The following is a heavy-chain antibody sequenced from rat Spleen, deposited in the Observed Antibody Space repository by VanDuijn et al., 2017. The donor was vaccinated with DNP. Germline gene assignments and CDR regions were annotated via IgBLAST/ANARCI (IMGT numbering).Heavy chain of an antibody. V-gene: IGHV2-43*01. D-gene: IGHD1-1*01. Sequence: QVQLKESGPGLVQPSQTLSLACTGSGFSLSSYHVHWVRQPSGKGLEWMGVMWIGGTTEYNSVLKSRLSIIRDTSKSQVFLILNSLQTDDTGTYYCARVYYSAEDWFAYWGQGTLVTVSS. CDR1: GFSLSSYH. J-gene: IGHJ3*01. CDR3: ARVYYSAEDWFAY. CDR2: MWIGGTT.